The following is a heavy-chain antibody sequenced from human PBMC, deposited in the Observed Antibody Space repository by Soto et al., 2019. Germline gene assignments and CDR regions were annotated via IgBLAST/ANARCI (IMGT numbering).Heavy chain of an antibody. Sequence: PSETLSLTFTVSGGSVSINSYSWGLIRQSPXRXXEWIANIYYDENTYYNKSLMSRVTIYVDKSMNEFSLRLSSVTAEETAVYYCARLNGYCVGNSCNGYYGMDVWGQGTTVTVSS. J-gene: IGHJ6*02. CDR3: ARLNGYCVGNSCNGYYGMDV. V-gene: IGHV4-39*01. D-gene: IGHD2-21*01. CDR1: GGSVSINSYS. CDR2: IYYDENT.